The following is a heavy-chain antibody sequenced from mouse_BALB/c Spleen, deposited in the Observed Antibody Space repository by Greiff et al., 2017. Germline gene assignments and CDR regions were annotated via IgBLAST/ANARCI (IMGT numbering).Heavy chain of an antibody. V-gene: IGHV14-3*02. CDR3: ARGGYGNYYFDY. J-gene: IGHJ2*01. Sequence: VQLKESGAELVKPGASVKLSCTASGFNITDSYMHWVKQRPEQGLEWIGRIDPANGNTKYDPKFQGKATITADTSSNTAYLQLSSLTSEDTAVYYCARGGYGNYYFDYWGQGTTVTVSS. D-gene: IGHD2-10*02. CDR1: GFNITDSY. CDR2: IDPANGNT.